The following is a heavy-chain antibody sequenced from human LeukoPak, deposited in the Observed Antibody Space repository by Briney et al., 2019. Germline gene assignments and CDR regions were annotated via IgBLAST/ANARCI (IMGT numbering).Heavy chain of an antibody. CDR3: ALGIPTTAMIHY. CDR1: GYTFTSYA. V-gene: IGHV1-3*01. D-gene: IGHD7-27*01. Sequence: ASVKVSCKASGYTFTSYAMHWVRQAPGQRLEWMGWINAGNGNTKYSQKFQGRVTITRDTSASTAYMELSSLRSEDTAVYYCALGIPTTAMIHYWGQGTLVTVSS. J-gene: IGHJ4*02. CDR2: INAGNGNT.